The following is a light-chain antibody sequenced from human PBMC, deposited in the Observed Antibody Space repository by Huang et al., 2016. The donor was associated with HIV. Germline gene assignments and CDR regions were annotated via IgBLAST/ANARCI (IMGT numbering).Light chain of an antibody. CDR3: QQYGSSIT. Sequence: DTVLTQFPGTLSLSPGERATLSCRASQTVSSSYLAWYQQKPGQAPRILIYGASSRATGIPDRFSGSGSGTDFTLTISRLEPEDFAVYYCQQYGSSITFGQGTRLEMK. V-gene: IGKV3-20*01. CDR2: GAS. J-gene: IGKJ5*01. CDR1: QTVSSSY.